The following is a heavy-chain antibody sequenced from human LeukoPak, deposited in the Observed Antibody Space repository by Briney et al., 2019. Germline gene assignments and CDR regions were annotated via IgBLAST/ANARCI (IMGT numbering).Heavy chain of an antibody. Sequence: GGSLRLSCAASESTFSNAWMSWVRQAPGKGLEWVVRIKRQSDGGRIDYAAPVKGRFTISRDDSKNTLYLQMNSLKTEDTAVYFCTTLNYGADYYYGMDVWGQGTTVTVSS. CDR2: IKRQSDGGRI. J-gene: IGHJ6*02. CDR3: TTLNYGADYYYGMDV. V-gene: IGHV3-15*01. D-gene: IGHD4-17*01. CDR1: ESTFSNAW.